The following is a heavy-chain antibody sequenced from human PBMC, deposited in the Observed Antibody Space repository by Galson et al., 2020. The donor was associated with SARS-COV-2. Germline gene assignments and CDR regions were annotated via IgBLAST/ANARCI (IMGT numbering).Heavy chain of an antibody. CDR1: GYTFTSYD. J-gene: IGHJ6*02. D-gene: IGHD2-2*01. CDR2: MNPNSGNT. Sequence: ASVKVSYKASGYTFTSYDINWVRQATGQGLEWMGWMNPNSGNTGYAQKFQGRVTMTRNTSISTAYMELSSLRSEDTAVYYCARVSYCTSCYWRYYPSYYYGMDVWGQGTTVTVSS. V-gene: IGHV1-8*01. CDR3: ARVSYCTSCYWRYYPSYYYGMDV.